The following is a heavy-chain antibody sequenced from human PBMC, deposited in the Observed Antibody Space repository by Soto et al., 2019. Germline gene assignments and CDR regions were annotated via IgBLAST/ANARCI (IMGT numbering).Heavy chain of an antibody. Sequence: SETLSLTCTVSGGSISSSSYYWGWIRQPPGKGLEWIGSIYYSGSTYYNLSLKSRVTISVDTSKNQFSLKLSSVTAADTAVYYCARRGSGSYSDYWGQGTLVTVSS. J-gene: IGHJ4*02. CDR3: ARRGSGSYSDY. CDR1: GGSISSSSYY. V-gene: IGHV4-39*01. D-gene: IGHD3-10*01. CDR2: IYYSGST.